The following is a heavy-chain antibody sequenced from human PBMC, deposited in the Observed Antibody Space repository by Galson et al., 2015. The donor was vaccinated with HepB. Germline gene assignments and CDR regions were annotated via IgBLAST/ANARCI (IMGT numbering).Heavy chain of an antibody. CDR1: GFTFSSYA. CDR3: VKDRLLWFGELLNPLFDY. V-gene: IGHV3-64D*06. CDR2: ISSNGGST. J-gene: IGHJ4*02. D-gene: IGHD3-10*01. Sequence: SLRLSCAASGFTFSSYAMHWVRQAPGKGLEYVSAISSNGGSTYYADSVKGRFTISRDNSKNTLYLQMSSLRAEDTAVYYCVKDRLLWFGELLNPLFDYWGQGTLVTVSS.